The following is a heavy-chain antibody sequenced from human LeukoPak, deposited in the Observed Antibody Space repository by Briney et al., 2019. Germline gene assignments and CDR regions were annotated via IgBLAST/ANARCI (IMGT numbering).Heavy chain of an antibody. V-gene: IGHV3-23*01. D-gene: IGHD2-2*01. CDR1: GFTFSSYA. CDR2: ISGSGGST. CDR3: AKDKGDIVVVPAAILDY. J-gene: IGHJ4*02. Sequence: GGSLRLSCAASGFTFSSYAMSWVRQAPGKGLEWVSAISGSGGSTYYADSVKGRFTISRDNSKNTLYLQMNSLRAKDTAVYYCAKDKGDIVVVPAAILDYWGQGTLVTVSS.